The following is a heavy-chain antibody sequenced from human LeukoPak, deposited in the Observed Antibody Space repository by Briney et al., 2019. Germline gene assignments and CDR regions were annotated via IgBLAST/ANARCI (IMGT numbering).Heavy chain of an antibody. J-gene: IGHJ4*02. CDR1: GYTFSSYW. Sequence: GESLRISCKGSGYTFSSYWIGWVRQMPGKGLEWMGIIYPGDSDTRYSPSLQGQVTISVDTSIGTAYLQWSSLKASDTAIYYCARQNDFRLDYWGQGNLVTASS. V-gene: IGHV5-51*01. CDR3: ARQNDFRLDY. D-gene: IGHD3-3*01. CDR2: IYPGDSDT.